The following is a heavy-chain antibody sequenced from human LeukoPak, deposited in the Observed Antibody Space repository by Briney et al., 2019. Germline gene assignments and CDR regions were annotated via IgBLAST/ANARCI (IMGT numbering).Heavy chain of an antibody. CDR3: ARGGGLDV. J-gene: IGHJ6*02. Sequence: GGSLRFSCAASGFTFSSYWMNWARQALGKGLEWVASINHNGNVNYYVDSVKGRFTISRDNAKNSLYLQMSNLRAEDTAVYFCARGGGLDVWGQGATVTVSS. V-gene: IGHV3-7*03. CDR2: INHNGNVN. D-gene: IGHD3-16*01. CDR1: GFTFSSYW.